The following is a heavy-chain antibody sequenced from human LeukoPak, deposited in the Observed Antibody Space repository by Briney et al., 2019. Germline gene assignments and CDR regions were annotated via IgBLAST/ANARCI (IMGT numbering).Heavy chain of an antibody. Sequence: GGSLRLSCAASGFTFSSYSMNWVRQAPGKGLEWVSYISSSGNTIDYADSVRGRFTISRDNAKNSLYLQMNSLRAEDTAVYYCARDRGSSSRYFDYWGRGTLVTVSS. CDR1: GFTFSSYS. J-gene: IGHJ4*02. D-gene: IGHD6-6*01. V-gene: IGHV3-48*04. CDR2: ISSSGNTI. CDR3: ARDRGSSSRYFDY.